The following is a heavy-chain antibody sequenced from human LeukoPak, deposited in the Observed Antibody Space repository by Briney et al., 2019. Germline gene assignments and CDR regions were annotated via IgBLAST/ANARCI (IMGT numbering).Heavy chain of an antibody. CDR1: GYIFTNYD. Sequence: ASVRVSCKTSGYIFTNYDINWVRQATGQGLEWMGWMNPNSGNTGYAQKFQGRVTMTRNTSISTAYMELSSLRSEDTAVYYCARPHCSSTDCHPPEWFDPWGQGTLVTVSS. V-gene: IGHV1-8*01. CDR2: MNPNSGNT. J-gene: IGHJ5*02. D-gene: IGHD2-2*01. CDR3: ARPHCSSTDCHPPEWFDP.